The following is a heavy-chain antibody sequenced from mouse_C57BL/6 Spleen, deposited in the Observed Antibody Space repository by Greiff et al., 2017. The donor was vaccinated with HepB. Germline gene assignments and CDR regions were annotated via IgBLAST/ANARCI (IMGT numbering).Heavy chain of an antibody. CDR1: GYAFSSSW. V-gene: IGHV1-82*01. Sequence: QVQLQQSGPELVKPGASVKISCKASGYAFSSSWINWVKQRPGKGLEWIGRIYPGDGDTNYNGKFKGKATLTADKSSSTAYMQLSSLTSEDSAVYFCARPGYYGSSPPAFDVWGTGTTVTVSS. J-gene: IGHJ1*03. CDR3: ARPGYYGSSPPAFDV. D-gene: IGHD1-1*01. CDR2: IYPGDGDT.